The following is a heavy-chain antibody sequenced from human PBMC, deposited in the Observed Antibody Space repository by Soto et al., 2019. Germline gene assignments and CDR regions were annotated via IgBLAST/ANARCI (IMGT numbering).Heavy chain of an antibody. CDR3: ARVGYYDGSGYNAFDI. V-gene: IGHV4-59*12. CDR1: GDSISSYS. CDR2: IHYNGNT. D-gene: IGHD3-22*01. Sequence: SETLSLTCTVSGDSISSYSWSWIRQPPGKGLEWIGNIHYNGNTKYSPSLKSRVTMSVDTSKNHFSLKLISVTAADTAVYYCARVGYYDGSGYNAFDIWGQGTMVTVSS. J-gene: IGHJ3*02.